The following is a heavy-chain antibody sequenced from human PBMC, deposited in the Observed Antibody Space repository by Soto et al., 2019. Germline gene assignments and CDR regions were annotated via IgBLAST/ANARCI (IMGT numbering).Heavy chain of an antibody. D-gene: IGHD2-15*01. J-gene: IGHJ5*02. CDR2: IYHSGST. CDR3: ARVRYCSGGSCYSALNWSDP. Sequence: NPSETLSLTCAVSGYSISSGYFWGWIRQPPGKGLEWIGSIYHSGSTYYNPSLRSRVTISVDTSKNQFSLKLSSVTAADTAVYYCARVRYCSGGSCYSALNWSDPWGQGTLVTVSS. CDR1: GYSISSGYF. V-gene: IGHV4-38-2*01.